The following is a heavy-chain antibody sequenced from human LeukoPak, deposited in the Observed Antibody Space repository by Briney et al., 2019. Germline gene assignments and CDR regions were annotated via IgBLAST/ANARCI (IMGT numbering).Heavy chain of an antibody. V-gene: IGHV3-23*01. CDR2: ISGGGGST. CDR1: GFTFSSYA. D-gene: IGHD3-16*02. J-gene: IGHJ3*02. CDR3: AKGIGGVIVKSLLHSAFDI. Sequence: GGSLRLSCAASGFTFSSYAMSWVRQAPGKGLEWVSGISGGGGSTYYADSVKGRFTISRDNSRNTLYLQMNSLRGEDTAVYYCAKGIGGVIVKSLLHSAFDIWGQGTMVTVSS.